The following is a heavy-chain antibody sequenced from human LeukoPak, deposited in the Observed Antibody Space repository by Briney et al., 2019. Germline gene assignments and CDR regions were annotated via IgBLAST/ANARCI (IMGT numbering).Heavy chain of an antibody. CDR2: INPSGGST. CDR1: GYTFTSYY. J-gene: IGHJ4*02. D-gene: IGHD5-24*01. Sequence: ASVKVSCKSSGYTFTSYYMHLVRQAPGQGLEWMGIINPSGGSTSYAQKFQGRVTMTRDTSTGTVYMELSSPRYEDKAVDYCARAGTTDGYNFDYWGQGTLVTVSS. CDR3: ARAGTTDGYNFDY. V-gene: IGHV1-46*01.